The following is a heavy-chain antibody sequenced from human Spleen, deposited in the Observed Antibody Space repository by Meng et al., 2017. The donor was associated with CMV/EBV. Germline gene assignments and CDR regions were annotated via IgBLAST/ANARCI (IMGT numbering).Heavy chain of an antibody. CDR2: ISSSSSYI. V-gene: IGHV3-21*01. CDR3: ARGGVPAALYDYYYSYGMDV. CDR1: GFTFSSYS. D-gene: IGHD2-2*01. Sequence: GESLKISCAASGFTFSSYSMNWVRQAPGKGLEWVSSISSSSSYIYYADSVKGRFTISRDNAKNSLYLQMNSLRAEDTAVYYCARGGVPAALYDYYYSYGMDVWGQGTTVTVSS. J-gene: IGHJ6*02.